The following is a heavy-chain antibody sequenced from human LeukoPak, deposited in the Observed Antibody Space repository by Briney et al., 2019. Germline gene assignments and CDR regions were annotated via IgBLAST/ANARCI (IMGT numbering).Heavy chain of an antibody. J-gene: IGHJ4*02. V-gene: IGHV4-61*02. CDR2: IYTSGST. CDR1: GGSISSGSYY. Sequence: PSQTLSLTCTVSGGSISSGSYYWSWIRQPAGKGLEWIGRIYTSGSTNYNPSLKSRVTISVDTSKNQFSLKLSSVTAADTAVYYCARQQYGPGLVATREFDYWGQGTLVTVSS. D-gene: IGHD5-12*01. CDR3: ARQQYGPGLVATREFDY.